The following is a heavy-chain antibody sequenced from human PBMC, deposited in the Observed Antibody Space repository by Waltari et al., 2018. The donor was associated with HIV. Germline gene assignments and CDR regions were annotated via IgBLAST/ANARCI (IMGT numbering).Heavy chain of an antibody. CDR1: GGSISSSDYY. J-gene: IGHJ4*02. D-gene: IGHD3-3*01. CDR3: ARHLRGHGFLAKLYYFDF. Sequence: QLQMQESGPGLVKPSETLSLTCSVSGGSISSSDYYWGWIRQYPGKGLEWIGNIYYGGSTYYNPSLQSRVTISVDTSKNQFSLRLNSVTAADTAVYFCARHLRGHGFLAKLYYFDFWGQGALVTVSS. V-gene: IGHV4-39*01. CDR2: IYYGGST.